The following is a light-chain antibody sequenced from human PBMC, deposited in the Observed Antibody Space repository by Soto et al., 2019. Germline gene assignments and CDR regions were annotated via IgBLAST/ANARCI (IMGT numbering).Light chain of an antibody. CDR3: QSYDSSLSVYV. CDR1: SSNIGAGYD. CDR2: GNN. Sequence: CTGSSSNIGAGYDVHWYQQFPRTAPKLLIFGNNNRPSGVPDRFSGSKSGTSASLAITGLQAEDEADYYCQSYDSSLSVYVFGTGTKVTCL. V-gene: IGLV1-40*01. J-gene: IGLJ1*01.